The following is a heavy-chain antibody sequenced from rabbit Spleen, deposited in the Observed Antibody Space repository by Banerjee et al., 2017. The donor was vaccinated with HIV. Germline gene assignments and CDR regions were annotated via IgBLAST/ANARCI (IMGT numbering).Heavy chain of an antibody. CDR1: GIDFSNYYY. D-gene: IGHD1-1*01. CDR2: IEPIFGIT. CDR3: AREDVGGSVSL. Sequence: QEQLEESGGGLVKPGGTLTLTCKASGIDFSNYYYMYWVRQAPGKGLELIGYIEPIFGITYYANWVNGRFTISSDNAQNTVDLQMNSLTAADTATYFCAREDVGGSVSLWGQGTLGTV. J-gene: IGHJ4*01. V-gene: IGHV1S43*01.